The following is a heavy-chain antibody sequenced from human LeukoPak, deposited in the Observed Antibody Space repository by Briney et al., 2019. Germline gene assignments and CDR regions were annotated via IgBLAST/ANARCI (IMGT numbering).Heavy chain of an antibody. Sequence: SQTLSLTCTVSGGSISSDSYYWNWIRQPAGKGLEWIGRIYTSGSTNYNSSLKSRVTISVDTSKNQFSLKLSSVTAADTAVYDCARGAGGRAVAALGGQGPWAT. CDR2: IYTSGST. D-gene: IGHD6-19*01. J-gene: IGHJ4*02. CDR1: GGSISSDSYY. CDR3: ARGAGGRAVAAL. V-gene: IGHV4-61*02.